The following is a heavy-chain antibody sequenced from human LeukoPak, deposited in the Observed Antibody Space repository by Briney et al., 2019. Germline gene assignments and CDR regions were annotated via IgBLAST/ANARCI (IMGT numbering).Heavy chain of an antibody. J-gene: IGHJ4*02. D-gene: IGHD3-16*01. V-gene: IGHV3-30-3*01. CDR1: RFTFRSYA. CDR3: TRGQLWRISDY. CDR2: ISYDGNNE. Sequence: GGSLRLSCAASRFTFRSYAMHWVRQAPGKGLEWVAVISYDGNNENYADSVKGRFTISRDNSKNTLYLQMNSLRAEDTAVYYCTRGQLWRISDYWGQGTLVTVSS.